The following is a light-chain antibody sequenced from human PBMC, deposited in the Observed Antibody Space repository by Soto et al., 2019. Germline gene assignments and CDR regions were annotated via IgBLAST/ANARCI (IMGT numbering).Light chain of an antibody. Sequence: DVVLTQTPLSSPVTLGQPASISCRSSQSLVYSDGNTYLRWLQQRPGQPPRLLIYQISNRFSGVPDRVSGSGAGTDFTLKIRRVEAEDVGVYYCMQFAHFPRTFGQGTKLE. CDR1: QSLVYSDGNTY. J-gene: IGKJ1*01. CDR2: QIS. CDR3: MQFAHFPRT. V-gene: IGKV2-24*01.